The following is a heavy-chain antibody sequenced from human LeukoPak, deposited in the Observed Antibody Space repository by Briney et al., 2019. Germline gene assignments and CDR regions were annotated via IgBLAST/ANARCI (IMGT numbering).Heavy chain of an antibody. J-gene: IGHJ4*02. CDR3: ASARALYGYSGYDEPYFDY. CDR1: GFPFSSYA. CDR2: ISYDGSNK. D-gene: IGHD5-12*01. Sequence: LPGGPLRLSCAASGFPFSSYAIHWVRQAPGKGLEWVALISYDGSNKYYADSVKGRFTISRDNSKNTLYLQMNSLRAEDTAVYYCASARALYGYSGYDEPYFDYWGQGTLVTVSS. V-gene: IGHV3-30*03.